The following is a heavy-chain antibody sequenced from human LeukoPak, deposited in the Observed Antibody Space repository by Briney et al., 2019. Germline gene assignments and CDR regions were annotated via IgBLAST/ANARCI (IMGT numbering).Heavy chain of an antibody. CDR2: IYYSGSA. J-gene: IGHJ4*02. D-gene: IGHD4-23*01. CDR1: GGTISNSSYY. V-gene: IGHV4-39*01. CDR3: ARHWVVTPNY. Sequence: SETLSLTCIVSGGTISNSSYYWGWIRQPPGKGREWIGSIYYSGSAYYHPSLKSRVIISVDTSKNQFSLKLPSVTAADTAVYYCARHWVVTPNYWGQGTLVTVSS.